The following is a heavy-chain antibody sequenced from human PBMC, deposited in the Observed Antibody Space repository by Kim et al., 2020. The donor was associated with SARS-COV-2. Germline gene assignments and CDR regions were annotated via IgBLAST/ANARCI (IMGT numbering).Heavy chain of an antibody. V-gene: IGHV4-34*01. CDR2: INHSGST. Sequence: SETLSLTCAVYGGSFSGYYWSWIRQPPGKGLEWIGEINHSGSTNYNPSLKSRVTISVDTSKNQFSLKLSSVTAADTAVYYCARGRIAVAGSFDYWGQGTLVTVSS. CDR3: ARGRIAVAGSFDY. J-gene: IGHJ4*02. D-gene: IGHD6-19*01. CDR1: GGSFSGYY.